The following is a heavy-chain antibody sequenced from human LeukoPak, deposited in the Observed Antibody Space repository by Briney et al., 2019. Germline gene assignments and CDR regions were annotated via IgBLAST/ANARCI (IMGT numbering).Heavy chain of an antibody. CDR2: INHSGST. V-gene: IGHV4-34*01. CDR3: ARGSYSSSWYGEDAILYNWFDP. D-gene: IGHD6-13*01. CDR1: GGSFSGYY. J-gene: IGHJ5*02. Sequence: SETLSLTCAVYGGSFSGYYWSWIRQPPGKGREGIGGINHSGSTNYNPSLKSRVTISVDTSKNQFSLKLRSVTAADTAVYYCARGSYSSSWYGEDAILYNWFDPWGQGTLVTVSS.